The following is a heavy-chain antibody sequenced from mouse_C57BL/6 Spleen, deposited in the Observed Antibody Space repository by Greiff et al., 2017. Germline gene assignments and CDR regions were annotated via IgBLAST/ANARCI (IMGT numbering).Heavy chain of an antibody. CDR3: AIYGNYVPFAY. J-gene: IGHJ3*01. V-gene: IGHV5-17*01. CDR2: LSSGSSPI. D-gene: IGHD2-1*01. CDR1: GFTFSDYG. Sequence: DVKLVESGGGLVKPGGSLKLSCAASGFTFSDYGMHWVRQAPEKGLEGVAYLSSGSSPIYYADTVKGRFTISRDNAKNTLFLQMTSLRSEDTAIYYCAIYGNYVPFAYWGQGTLVTVSA.